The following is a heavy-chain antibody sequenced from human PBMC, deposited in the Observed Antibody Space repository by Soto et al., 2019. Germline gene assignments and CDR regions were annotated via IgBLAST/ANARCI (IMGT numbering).Heavy chain of an antibody. J-gene: IGHJ4*02. CDR2: IYYSGST. CDR1: GGSISSGGYY. D-gene: IGHD5-12*01. Sequence: PSETLSLTCTVSGGSISSGGYYWSWIRQHPGKGLEWIGYIYYSGSTYYNPSLKSRVTISVDTSKNQFSPKLSSVTAADTAVYYCARLNYGGYEVNYWGQGTLVTVSS. CDR3: ARLNYGGYEVNY. V-gene: IGHV4-31*03.